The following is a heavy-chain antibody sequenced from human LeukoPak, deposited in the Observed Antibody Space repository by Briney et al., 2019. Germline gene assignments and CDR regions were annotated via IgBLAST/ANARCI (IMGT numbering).Heavy chain of an antibody. CDR1: GFTFDDYA. Sequence: PGGSLRLSCAASGFTFDDYAMHWVRQAPGKGLEWVSLISWEGGSTYYNPSLKSRVTISVDTSKNQFSLKLSSVTAADTAVYYCARLPTVTFFDYWGQGTLVTVSS. V-gene: IGHV3-43D*03. D-gene: IGHD4-17*01. J-gene: IGHJ4*02. CDR2: ISWEGGST. CDR3: ARLPTVTFFDY.